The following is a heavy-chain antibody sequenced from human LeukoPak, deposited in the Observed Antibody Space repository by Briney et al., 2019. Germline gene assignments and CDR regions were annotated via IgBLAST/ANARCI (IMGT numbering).Heavy chain of an antibody. Sequence: GGSLRLSCAASGSTFSDYYMSWIRQAPGKGLEWVSYISSSGSTIYYADSVKGRFTISRDNAKNSLYLQMNSLRAEDTALYYCAKDSNYDILTGYPPRFDPWGQGTLVTVSS. D-gene: IGHD3-9*01. CDR2: ISSSGSTI. V-gene: IGHV3-11*01. J-gene: IGHJ5*02. CDR3: AKDSNYDILTGYPPRFDP. CDR1: GSTFSDYY.